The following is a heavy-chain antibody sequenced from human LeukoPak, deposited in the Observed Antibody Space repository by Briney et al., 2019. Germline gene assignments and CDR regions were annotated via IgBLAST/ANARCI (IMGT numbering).Heavy chain of an antibody. CDR2: ISAYNGNT. CDR3: ARVREECGGDCYWDDAFDI. CDR1: GYTFTSYG. D-gene: IGHD2-21*01. J-gene: IGHJ3*02. Sequence: GASVKVSCKASGYTFTSYGISWVRQAPGQGLEWMGWISAYNGNTNYAQKLQGRVTMTTDTSTSTACMELRSLRSDDTAVYYCARVREECGGDCYWDDAFDIWGQGTMVTVSS. V-gene: IGHV1-18*01.